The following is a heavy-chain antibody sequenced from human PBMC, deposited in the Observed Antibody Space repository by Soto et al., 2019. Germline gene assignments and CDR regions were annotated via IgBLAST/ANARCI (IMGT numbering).Heavy chain of an antibody. CDR2: IYYSGST. J-gene: IGHJ6*02. D-gene: IGHD6-13*01. CDR1: GGSISSGGYY. V-gene: IGHV4-31*03. Sequence: QVQLQESGPGLVKPSQTLSLTCTVSGGSISSGGYYWSWIRQHPGKGLEWIGYIYYSGSTYYNPSLKSRVTISVDTSKNLFSLKLSSVTAADTAVYYCARARSSQTYYYYGMDVWGQGTTVTVSS. CDR3: ARARSSQTYYYYGMDV.